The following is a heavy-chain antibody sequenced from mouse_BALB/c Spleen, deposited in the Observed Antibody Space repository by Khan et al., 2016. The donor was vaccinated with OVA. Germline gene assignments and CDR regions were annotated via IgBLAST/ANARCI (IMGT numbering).Heavy chain of an antibody. CDR1: GFDFSRYW. V-gene: IGHV4-1*02. CDR3: ASPYRYDGKAWFAY. J-gene: IGHJ3*01. D-gene: IGHD2-14*01. Sequence: EVQLQESGGGLVQPGGSLKLSCAASGFDFSRYWMSWVRQAPGKGLEWIGEINPDSSTINYTPSLKDKFIISRDNAKNTLYLQMSKVRSEDTTLYYGASPYRYDGKAWFAYWGQGTLVTVSA. CDR2: INPDSSTI.